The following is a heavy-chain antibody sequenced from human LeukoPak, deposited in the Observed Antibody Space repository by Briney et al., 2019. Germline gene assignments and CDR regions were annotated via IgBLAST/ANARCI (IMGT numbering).Heavy chain of an antibody. D-gene: IGHD6-19*01. CDR3: ARVVKYSSGWYDRTGRFDY. CDR1: GYTFTSYD. V-gene: IGHV1-8*03. CDR2: MNPNSGNT. J-gene: IGHJ4*02. Sequence: ASVKVSCKASGYTFTSYDINWVRQATGQGLEWMGWMNPNSGNTGYAQKFQGRVTITRNTSISTAYMELSSLRSEDTAVYYCARVVKYSSGWYDRTGRFDYWGQGTLVTVSS.